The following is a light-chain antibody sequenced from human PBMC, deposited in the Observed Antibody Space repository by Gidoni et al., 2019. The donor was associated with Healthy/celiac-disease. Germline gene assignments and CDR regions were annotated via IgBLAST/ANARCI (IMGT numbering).Light chain of an antibody. CDR2: KAS. J-gene: IGKJ1*01. V-gene: IGKV1-5*03. CDR1: QSISSW. CDR3: QQYNSYSRT. Sequence: DIQMPLSPSTLSASVGDRVTITCRASQSISSWLAWYQQKPGKAPKLLIYKASSLESGVPSRFSGSGSGTEFTLTISSLQPDDFATYYCQQYNSYSRTFGQGTKVEIK.